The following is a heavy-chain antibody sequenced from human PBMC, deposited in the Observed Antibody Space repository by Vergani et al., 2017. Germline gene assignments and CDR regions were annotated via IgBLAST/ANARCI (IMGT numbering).Heavy chain of an antibody. D-gene: IGHD1-26*01. CDR3: ARDLLGVVGATTEFDY. Sequence: QVQLVQSGAEVKKPGASVKVSCKASGYTFTGYYMHWVRQAPGQGLEWMGWINPNSGGTNYAQKFQGRVTMTRDTSISTAYMELSRLRSDDTAVYYCARDLLGVVGATTEFDYWGQGTLVTVSS. V-gene: IGHV1-2*02. J-gene: IGHJ4*02. CDR1: GYTFTGYY. CDR2: INPNSGGT.